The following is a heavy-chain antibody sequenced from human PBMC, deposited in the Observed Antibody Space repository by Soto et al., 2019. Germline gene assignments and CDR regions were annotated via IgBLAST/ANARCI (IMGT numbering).Heavy chain of an antibody. CDR1: GDSYSISTYS. CDR3: ARRERYYGSPGWFDP. CDR2: IYQSGVT. D-gene: IGHD3-10*01. Sequence: PSETLSLTCNMSGDSYSISTYSWSWIRQPPGKALQWIGFIYQSGVTSYNPSLASRVTITVDTAKNQFSLNLRSVTAADTAMYFCARRERYYGSPGWFDPWGPGTLVTVSS. J-gene: IGHJ5*02. V-gene: IGHV4-30-2*03.